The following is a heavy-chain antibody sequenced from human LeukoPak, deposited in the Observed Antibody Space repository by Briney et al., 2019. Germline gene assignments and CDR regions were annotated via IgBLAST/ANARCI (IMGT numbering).Heavy chain of an antibody. J-gene: IGHJ4*02. CDR3: ARGGYDSSGYYYGLDY. CDR1: GYTLTELS. D-gene: IGHD3-22*01. CDR2: FDPEDGET. Sequence: ASVKVSCKVSGYTLTELSMHWVRQAPGKGLEWMGGFDPEDGETIYAQKFQGRVTMTEDTSTDTAYMELSSVTAADTAVYYCARGGYDSSGYYYGLDYWGQGTLVTVSS. V-gene: IGHV1-24*01.